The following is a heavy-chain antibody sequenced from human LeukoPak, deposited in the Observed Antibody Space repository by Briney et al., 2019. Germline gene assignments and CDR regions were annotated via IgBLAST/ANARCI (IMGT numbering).Heavy chain of an antibody. CDR1: GGSISSYY. Sequence: SETLLHACTVSGGSISSYYWSWIRQPPGKGLEWIGYIYYSGSTNYNPSLKRRVTISVDTSKNQFSLKLSSVTAADTAVYYCASLDSGYSSGGYFDYWGQGTMASLSS. D-gene: IGHD6-19*01. CDR3: ASLDSGYSSGGYFDY. CDR2: IYYSGST. V-gene: IGHV4-59*01. J-gene: IGHJ4*02.